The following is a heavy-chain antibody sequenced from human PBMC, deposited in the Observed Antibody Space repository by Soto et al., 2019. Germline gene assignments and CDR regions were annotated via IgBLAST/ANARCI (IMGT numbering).Heavy chain of an antibody. CDR2: IKQSGSDR. V-gene: IGHV3-7*01. D-gene: IGHD3-10*01. CDR3: ASVKSWGVSP. Sequence: EVQLVESGGGLVQPGGSLGLSCADSGFTFSSYWMSWVRLAPGKGLEWVAHIKQSGSDRYYVVSVRGRFTISRDNAKNSLYLQMNSLRVEDTAMYYCASVKSWGVSPWGQGTRVTVSS. CDR1: GFTFSSYW. J-gene: IGHJ5*02.